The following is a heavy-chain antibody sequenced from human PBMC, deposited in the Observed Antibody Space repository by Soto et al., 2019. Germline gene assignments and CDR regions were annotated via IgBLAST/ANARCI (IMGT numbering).Heavy chain of an antibody. D-gene: IGHD6-13*01. V-gene: IGHV3-23*01. CDR2: ISGSGGST. Sequence: PGGSRRLSCAASGFSFSSYAMSWGRQAPGKGLEWVSAISGSGGSTYYADSVKGRFTISRDNSKNTLYLQMNTLSAEDTAVYYCEKENGYSSSWFEFDYWGQGTLVTVSS. CDR3: EKENGYSSSWFEFDY. J-gene: IGHJ4*02. CDR1: GFSFSSYA.